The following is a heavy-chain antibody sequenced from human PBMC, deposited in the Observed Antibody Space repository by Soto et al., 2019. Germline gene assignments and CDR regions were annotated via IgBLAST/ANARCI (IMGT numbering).Heavy chain of an antibody. Sequence: QVQLQESGPGLVKPSQTLSLTCTVSGGSISSGGYYWSWIRQHPGKGLEWIGYIYYSGSTYYNPSLKSRVTISXXTXKXXSSLKLSSVTAADTAVYYCASARITSGGRPDAFDIWGQGTMVTVSS. CDR2: IYYSGST. V-gene: IGHV4-31*03. D-gene: IGHD3-10*01. CDR3: ASARITSGGRPDAFDI. CDR1: GGSISSGGYY. J-gene: IGHJ3*02.